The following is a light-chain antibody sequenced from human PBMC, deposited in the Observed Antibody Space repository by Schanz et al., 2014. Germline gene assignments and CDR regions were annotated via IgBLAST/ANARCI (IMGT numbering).Light chain of an antibody. CDR2: GDN. CDR3: CSYSHTRTFVL. J-gene: IGLJ2*01. V-gene: IGLV2-23*02. CDR1: ATDIGGTYL. Sequence: QSALTQPASVSASPGQSITISCTGTATDIGGTYLVSWYQQNPGEAPKLPILGDNHRPSGVSNRFSGSKSANTASLTISGLQAEDEATYYCCSYSHTRTFVLFGGGTKLTVL.